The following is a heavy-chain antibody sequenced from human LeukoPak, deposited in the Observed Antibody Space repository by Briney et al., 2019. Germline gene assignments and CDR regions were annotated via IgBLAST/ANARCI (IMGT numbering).Heavy chain of an antibody. Sequence: SETLSLTCTVSGYSISSGYYWGWIRQPPGKGLEWIGSIYHSGRTYYNPSLKSRVTISVDTSKNQFSLKLSSVTAADTAVYYCAKARGLTGYYSEIDYWGQGTLVTVSS. J-gene: IGHJ4*02. CDR3: AKARGLTGYYSEIDY. V-gene: IGHV4-38-2*02. CDR1: GYSISSGYY. CDR2: IYHSGRT. D-gene: IGHD3-9*01.